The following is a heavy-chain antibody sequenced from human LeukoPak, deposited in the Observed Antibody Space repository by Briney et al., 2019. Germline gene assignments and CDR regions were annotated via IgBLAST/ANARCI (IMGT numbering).Heavy chain of an antibody. CDR2: ITSIGTYI. V-gene: IGHV3-21*01. J-gene: IGHJ4*02. D-gene: IGHD6-13*01. CDR3: ARISSSWATPFDY. CDR1: GFTFSDYN. Sequence: PGRSLRLSGAASGFTFSDYNMNWVRQAPGKAMEWVSSITSIGTYIFYADSVKGRFTISRDNAKNSLYLQMDSLGPEDTAVYYCARISSSWATPFDYWGQGTLVTVSS.